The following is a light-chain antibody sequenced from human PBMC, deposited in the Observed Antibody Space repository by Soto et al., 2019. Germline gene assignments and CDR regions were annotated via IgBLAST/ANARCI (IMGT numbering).Light chain of an antibody. CDR1: QSVSSY. J-gene: IGKJ4*01. Sequence: EIVLTQSPATLSLSPGERATLSCRASQSVSSYLAWYQQKPGQAPRLLIYDASNRATGIPARFSGSGSGTDFTLTISSLAPDYFAVYYCQQRSDWPSTFGGGTKVQIK. V-gene: IGKV3-11*01. CDR3: QQRSDWPST. CDR2: DAS.